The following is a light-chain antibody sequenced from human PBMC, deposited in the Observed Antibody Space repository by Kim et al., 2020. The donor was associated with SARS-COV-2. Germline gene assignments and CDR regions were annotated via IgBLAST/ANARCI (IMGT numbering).Light chain of an antibody. Sequence: SVSPGERAPLSCRASQSVSSNLAWYQQKPGQAPRLLIYTASTRATGIPARFSGSGSGTEFTLTISSLQSEDFAVYYCQQYNNRWTFGQGTKVDIK. CDR2: TAS. CDR1: QSVSSN. J-gene: IGKJ1*01. CDR3: QQYNNRWT. V-gene: IGKV3-15*01.